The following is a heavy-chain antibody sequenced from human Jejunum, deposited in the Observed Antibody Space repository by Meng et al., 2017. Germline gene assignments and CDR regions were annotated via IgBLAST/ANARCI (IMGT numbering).Heavy chain of an antibody. Sequence: GESLKISCAASGFTFSNYWMFWVRQGPGKGLVWVSRIKSDGSNIGYADSVKGRITISRDNAKNTLYLQMNSLRAEDTAVYYCARDSGKASFDYWGQGTLVTVSS. CDR1: GFTFSNYW. V-gene: IGHV3-74*01. CDR3: ARDSGKASFDY. CDR2: IKSDGSNI. D-gene: IGHD3-10*01. J-gene: IGHJ4*02.